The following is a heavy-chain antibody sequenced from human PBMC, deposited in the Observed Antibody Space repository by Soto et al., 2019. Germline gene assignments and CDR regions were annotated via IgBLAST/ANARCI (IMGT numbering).Heavy chain of an antibody. D-gene: IGHD6-13*01. CDR3: ARDSLLTPIAAAGTYYYYGMDV. Sequence: SETLSLTCTFSCGSIISYYWSWIRQPPGKGLEWIGYIYYSGSTNYNPSLKSRVTISVDTSKNQFSLKLSSVTAADTAVYYCARDSLLTPIAAAGTYYYYGMDVWGQGTTVTVSS. V-gene: IGHV4-59*01. CDR2: IYYSGST. J-gene: IGHJ6*02. CDR1: CGSIISYY.